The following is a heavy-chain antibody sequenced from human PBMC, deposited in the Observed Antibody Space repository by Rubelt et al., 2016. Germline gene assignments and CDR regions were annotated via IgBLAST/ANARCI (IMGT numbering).Heavy chain of an antibody. D-gene: IGHD6-13*01. V-gene: IGHV4-59*12. J-gene: IGHJ3*02. CDR1: GGSISSYY. CDR3: AAEPQQLGKDAFDI. CDR2: INHSGST. Sequence: QLQLQESGPGLVKPSETLSLTCTVSGGSISSYYWNWIRQPPGKGLEWIGEINHSGSTNYNPSLKGGCAISVDTSKNQFSLKLSSVTAADTAVYYCAAEPQQLGKDAFDIWGQGTMVTVSS.